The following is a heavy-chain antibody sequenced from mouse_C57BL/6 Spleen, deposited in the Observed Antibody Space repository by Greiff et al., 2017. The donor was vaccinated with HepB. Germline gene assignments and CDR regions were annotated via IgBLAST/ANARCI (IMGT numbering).Heavy chain of an antibody. CDR2: ISSGGSYT. V-gene: IGHV5-6*01. D-gene: IGHD6-1*01. J-gene: IGHJ4*01. Sequence: EVKLVESGGDLVKPGGSLKLSCAASGFTFSSYGMSWVRQTPDKRLEWVATISSGGSYTYYPDSVKGRFTISRDNAKNTLYLQMSSLKSEDTAMYYCARQLGSSYAMDYWGQGTSVTVSS. CDR1: GFTFSSYG. CDR3: ARQLGSSYAMDY.